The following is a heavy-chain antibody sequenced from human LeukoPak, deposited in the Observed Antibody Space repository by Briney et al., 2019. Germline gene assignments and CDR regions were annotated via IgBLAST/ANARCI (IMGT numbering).Heavy chain of an antibody. CDR1: GFTFSTYA. Sequence: GGSLRLSCAASGFTFSTYAMSWVRQAPGKGLEWVSAISSSGDSTYYADSVKGRFTISRDNSKNTLYVHMNSLRAEDTAVYYCANLVIVVVTAQRWFDPWGQGTLVTVSS. V-gene: IGHV3-23*01. CDR2: ISSSGDST. CDR3: ANLVIVVVTAQRWFDP. J-gene: IGHJ5*02. D-gene: IGHD2-21*02.